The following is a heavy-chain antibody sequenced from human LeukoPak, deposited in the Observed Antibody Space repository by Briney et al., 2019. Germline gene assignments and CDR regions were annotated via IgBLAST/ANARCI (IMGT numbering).Heavy chain of an antibody. CDR1: GFTFRSYA. Sequence: PGRSLRLSCAASGFTFRSYAMHWVRQAPGKGLEWVAVISYDGSNKYYGDSVKGRFTISRDNSKNTLYMQMNSLRAEDTAVYYCARWSSGWEFDYWGQGTLVSVSS. CDR2: ISYDGSNK. J-gene: IGHJ4*02. D-gene: IGHD6-19*01. CDR3: ARWSSGWEFDY. V-gene: IGHV3-30-3*01.